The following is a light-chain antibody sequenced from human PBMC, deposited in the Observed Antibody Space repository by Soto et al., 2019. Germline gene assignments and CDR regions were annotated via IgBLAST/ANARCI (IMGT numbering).Light chain of an antibody. CDR3: QSYDSSLSGWV. J-gene: IGLJ3*02. V-gene: IGLV1-40*01. CDR1: SSNIGAGYD. CDR2: GNS. Sequence: QSVLTQPPSVSGAPGQRVTISCTGSSSNIGAGYDVHWYQQLPGTAPKLLIQGNSNRPSGVPDRFSGSKSGPSASLAITGLQAEDEADYSCQSYDSSLSGWVFGGGTKLTVL.